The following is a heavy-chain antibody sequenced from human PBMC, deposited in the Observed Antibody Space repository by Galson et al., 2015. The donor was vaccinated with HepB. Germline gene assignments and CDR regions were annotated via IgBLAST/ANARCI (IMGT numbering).Heavy chain of an antibody. CDR3: TTDAHSSSWYYFDY. D-gene: IGHD6-13*01. Sequence: SLRLSCAASGFTFSSYSMNWVRQAPGKGLEWVSYISSSSSTIYYADSVKGRFTISRDNAKNSLYLQMNSLRAEDTAVYYCTTDAHSSSWYYFDYWGQGTLVTVSS. J-gene: IGHJ4*02. CDR2: ISSSSSTI. CDR1: GFTFSSYS. V-gene: IGHV3-48*01.